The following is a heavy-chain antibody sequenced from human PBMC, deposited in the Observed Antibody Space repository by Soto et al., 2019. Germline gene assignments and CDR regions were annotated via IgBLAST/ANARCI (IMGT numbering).Heavy chain of an antibody. J-gene: IGHJ1*01. CDR2: ISAYNGNT. Sequence: QVQLVQSGAEVKKPGASVKVSCKASGYTFTSYGISWVRQAPGQGLEWMGWISAYNGNTNYAQKLQGRVTMTTDTSTRTAYMELRSLRSDDTAVYYCARISCVGRLCSSSSDIFQHWGQGTLVTVSS. D-gene: IGHD6-6*01. CDR3: ARISCVGRLCSSSSDIFQH. CDR1: GYTFTSYG. V-gene: IGHV1-18*01.